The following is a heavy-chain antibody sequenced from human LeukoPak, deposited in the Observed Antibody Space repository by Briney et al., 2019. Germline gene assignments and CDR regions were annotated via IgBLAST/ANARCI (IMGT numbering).Heavy chain of an antibody. J-gene: IGHJ4*02. CDR2: ISGSGGST. CDR3: ARDRDRDPYYFDY. V-gene: IGHV3-23*01. CDR1: GFTFSSYA. D-gene: IGHD5-24*01. Sequence: GGSLRLSCAASGFTFSSYAMSWVRQAPGKGLEWVSAISGSGGSTYYADSVKGRFTISRDNSKNTLYLQMNSLRAEDTAVYYCARDRDRDPYYFDYWGQGTLVTVSS.